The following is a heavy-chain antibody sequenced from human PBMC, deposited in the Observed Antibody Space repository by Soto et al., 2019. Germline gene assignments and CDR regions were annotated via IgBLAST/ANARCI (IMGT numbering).Heavy chain of an antibody. CDR2: ISYDGSNK. V-gene: IGHV3-30-3*01. J-gene: IGHJ4*02. CDR1: GFTFSSYA. D-gene: IGHD6-13*01. CDR3: ARGNRKDTGSSWYID. Sequence: QVQLVESGGGVVQPGRSLRLSCAASGFTFSSYAMHWVRQAPGKGLEWVAVISYDGSNKYCADSVKGRFTISRDNSKNTLYLQMNSLRAEDTAVYYCARGNRKDTGSSWYIDWGQGTLVTVSS.